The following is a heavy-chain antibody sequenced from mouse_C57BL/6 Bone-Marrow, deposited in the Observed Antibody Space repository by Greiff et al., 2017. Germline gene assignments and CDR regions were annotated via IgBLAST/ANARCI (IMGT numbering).Heavy chain of an antibody. Sequence: VQRVESGPGLVQPSQSLSITCTVSGFSLTSYGVHWVRQSPGKGLEWLGVIWGGGSTDYNAAFISRLSISKDNSKSQVFFKMNSLQADDTAIYYCARKLFYAMDYWGQGTSVTVSS. CDR2: IWGGGST. CDR3: ARKLFYAMDY. V-gene: IGHV2-2*01. CDR1: GFSLTSYG. J-gene: IGHJ4*01.